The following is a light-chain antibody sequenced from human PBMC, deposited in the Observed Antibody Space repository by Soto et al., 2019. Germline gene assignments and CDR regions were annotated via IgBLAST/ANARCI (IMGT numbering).Light chain of an antibody. CDR3: QQDYTRFT. CDR1: KSVRSF. J-gene: IGKJ3*01. V-gene: IGKV3-11*01. CDR2: DAS. Sequence: EVLLTQSPATLSLSPGERATLSCRASKSVRSFLAWYQQKPGQAPRLLIYDASNRATGIPARFSGSGSGTDFTLTISSLQPEDFAVYYWQQDYTRFTFGPGTKVDIK.